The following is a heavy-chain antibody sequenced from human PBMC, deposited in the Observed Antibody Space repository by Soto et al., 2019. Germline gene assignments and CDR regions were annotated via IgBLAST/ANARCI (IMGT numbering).Heavy chain of an antibody. Sequence: HPGGSLRLSCAASDFAFTNAWINWVRQAPGKGLEWVSRLTADSDDTSYADSIKGRFTISRDNSKNTLYLQMNSLRAEDTAIYYCAKGLDRASLDFWGQGALVTVSS. CDR1: DFAFTNAW. J-gene: IGHJ4*02. D-gene: IGHD1-1*01. V-gene: IGHV3-23*01. CDR3: AKGLDRASLDF. CDR2: LTADSDDT.